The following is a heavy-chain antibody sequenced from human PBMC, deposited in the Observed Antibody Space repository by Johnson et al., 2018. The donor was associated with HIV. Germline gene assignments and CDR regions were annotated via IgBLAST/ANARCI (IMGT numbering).Heavy chain of an antibody. CDR2: ISYDGSNK. Sequence: QVQLVESGGGLVQPGGSLRVSCAASGFTVSSNYMSWVRQAPGTGLEWVAVISYDGSNKYYADSVKGRFTISRDNSKNTLYLQMNSLRAEDKAVYYCARPVAGMNDAFDIWGQGTMVTVSS. CDR3: ARPVAGMNDAFDI. D-gene: IGHD6-19*01. V-gene: IGHV3-30*03. J-gene: IGHJ3*02. CDR1: GFTVSSNY.